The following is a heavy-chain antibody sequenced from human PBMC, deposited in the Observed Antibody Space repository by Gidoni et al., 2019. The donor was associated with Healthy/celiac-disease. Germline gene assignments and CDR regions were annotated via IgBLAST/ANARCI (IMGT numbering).Heavy chain of an antibody. CDR2: INHSGST. J-gene: IGHJ6*03. Sequence: QVQLQQWGAGLLKPSETLSLTCAVYGGSFSGYYWSWIRQPPGKGLEWIGEINHSGSTNSNPSLKSRVTISVDTSKNQFSLKLSSVTAADTAVYYCARADYYYMDVWGKGTTVTVSS. V-gene: IGHV4-34*01. CDR3: ARADYYYMDV. CDR1: GGSFSGYY.